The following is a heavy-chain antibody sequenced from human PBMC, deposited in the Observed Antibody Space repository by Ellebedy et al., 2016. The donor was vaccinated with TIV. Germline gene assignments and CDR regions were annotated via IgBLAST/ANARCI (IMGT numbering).Heavy chain of an antibody. D-gene: IGHD5-18*01. CDR3: AKDRTPGDGYWVFDD. V-gene: IGHV3-23*01. J-gene: IGHJ4*02. Sequence: GESLKISCAASGFTFSSYGMNWVRQAPGKGLEWVSAVSGSDGNTYYADSVKGRFTISRDNSKGTVDLQMNSLRVEDTAVYFCAKDRTPGDGYWVFDDWGQGTLVTVSS. CDR1: GFTFSSYG. CDR2: VSGSDGNT.